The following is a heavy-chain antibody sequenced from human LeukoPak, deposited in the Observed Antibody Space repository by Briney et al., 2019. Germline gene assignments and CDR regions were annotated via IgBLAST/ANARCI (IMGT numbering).Heavy chain of an antibody. D-gene: IGHD3-3*01. CDR3: ARVLQNYYYLDV. CDR1: GGSISSHY. J-gene: IGHJ6*03. V-gene: IGHV4-59*11. CDR2: IYDSEST. Sequence: SETLSLTCTVSGGSISSHYWSWVRQPPGKGLEWIGNIYDSESTHYKSSLKSRVTITVDTSKNQFSLRLSSVTAADTAVYYCARVLQNYYYLDVWGKGTTVTVSS.